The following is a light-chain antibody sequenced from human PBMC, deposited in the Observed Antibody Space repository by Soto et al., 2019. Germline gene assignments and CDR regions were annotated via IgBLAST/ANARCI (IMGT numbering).Light chain of an antibody. CDR3: QQYKSWPPLT. CDR1: QSISDN. Sequence: DIVMTQSPAILSVSLGERATLSCLASQSISDNLAWYQQRSGQAPRLLIYGASTRGTGVPARFSGSGSGTEFTLTISCLQSGDFAIYYCQQYKSWPPLTFGGGNKVE. CDR2: GAS. J-gene: IGKJ4*01. V-gene: IGKV3-15*01.